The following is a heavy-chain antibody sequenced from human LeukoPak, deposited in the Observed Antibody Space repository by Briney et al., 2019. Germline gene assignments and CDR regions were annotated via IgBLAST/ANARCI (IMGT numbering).Heavy chain of an antibody. CDR2: INTNTGNP. CDR1: GYTFTSYA. CDR3: ARVRQAYYYDSSGYYHDY. D-gene: IGHD3-22*01. J-gene: IGHJ4*02. Sequence: ASVKVSCKASGYTFTSYAMNWVRQAPGQGLEWMGWINTNTGNPMYAQGFTGRFVFSLDTSVSTAYLQISSLKAEDTAVYYCARVRQAYYYDSSGYYHDYWGQGTLVTVSS. V-gene: IGHV7-4-1*02.